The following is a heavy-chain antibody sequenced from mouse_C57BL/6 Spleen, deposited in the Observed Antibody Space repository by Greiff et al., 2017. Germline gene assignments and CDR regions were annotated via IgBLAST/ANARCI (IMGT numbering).Heavy chain of an antibody. J-gene: IGHJ3*01. V-gene: IGHV1-64*01. CDR3: ARGTMALAY. CDR1: GYTFTSYW. CDR2: IHPNSGST. D-gene: IGHD1-1*02. Sequence: VKLQQPGAELVKPGASVKLSCKASGYTFTSYWMHWVKQRPGQGLEWIGMIHPNSGSTNYNEKFKSKATLTVDKSSSTAYMQLSSLTSEDSAVYYCARGTMALAYWGQGTLVTVSA.